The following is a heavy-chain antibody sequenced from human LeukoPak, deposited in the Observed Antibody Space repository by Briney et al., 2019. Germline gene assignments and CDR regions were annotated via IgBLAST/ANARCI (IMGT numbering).Heavy chain of an antibody. V-gene: IGHV4-59*01. D-gene: IGHD2-8*01. CDR1: GGSFSGYY. CDR2: IYYSGST. Sequence: NTSETLSLTCAVYGGSFSGYYWSWIRQPPGKGLEWIGYIYYSGSTHYNPSLRSRVTISVDTSKNQFALKLSSVTAADTAVYYCARAFRMYALHNWFDPWGQGTLVTVSS. CDR3: ARAFRMYALHNWFDP. J-gene: IGHJ5*02.